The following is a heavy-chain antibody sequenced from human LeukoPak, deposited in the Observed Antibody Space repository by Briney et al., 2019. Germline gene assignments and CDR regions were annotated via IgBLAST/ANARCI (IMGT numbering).Heavy chain of an antibody. CDR1: GFTFSDYY. CDR3: ARGRSWFDY. CDR2: ISSSSSHT. V-gene: IGHV3-11*05. D-gene: IGHD6-13*01. J-gene: IGHJ4*02. Sequence: PAGSLRLSCAASGFTFSDYYMSWIRQAPGKGLEWVSYISSSSSHTNYGDSVKGRFTISRDNAKNSLYLQMNSLRAEDTAVYYCARGRSWFDYWGQGTLVTVSS.